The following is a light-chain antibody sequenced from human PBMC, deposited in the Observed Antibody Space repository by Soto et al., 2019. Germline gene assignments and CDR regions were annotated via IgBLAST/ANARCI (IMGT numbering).Light chain of an antibody. Sequence: QSVLTQPAPVSGSPGQSIAISCTGTSSDVSGYNYVSWYQQHPGKAPKLMIYDVSNRPSGVSNRFSGSKSGNTASLTISGLQAEDEADYYCCSYTPSSTYVFGTGTKVTVL. J-gene: IGLJ1*01. CDR3: CSYTPSSTYV. V-gene: IGLV2-14*03. CDR2: DVS. CDR1: SSDVSGYNY.